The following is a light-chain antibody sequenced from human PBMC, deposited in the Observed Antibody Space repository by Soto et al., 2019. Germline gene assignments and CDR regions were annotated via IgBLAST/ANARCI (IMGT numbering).Light chain of an antibody. CDR2: AAS. CDR1: QDISNY. V-gene: IGKV1-27*01. CDR3: QNYKSAPNT. J-gene: IGKJ2*01. Sequence: DIQMTQSPSSLSASVGDRVTITCRARQDISNYLAWYQQKPGKVPKLLIYAASTLQTGVQSRFSGSGSGTVFTLTINSLQPEDVATYYCQNYKSAPNTFGRGTRLEIK.